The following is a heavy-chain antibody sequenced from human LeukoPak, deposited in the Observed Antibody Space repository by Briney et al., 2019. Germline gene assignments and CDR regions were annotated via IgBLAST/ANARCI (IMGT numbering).Heavy chain of an antibody. D-gene: IGHD6-19*01. Sequence: GGFLRLSCAASGSNYGDNAISWGRETPGEGRPWVGFIRSKAYGGTTEYAASVKGRFTISRDDSKSIAYLQMNSLKTEDTAVYYCTRVDSSGGYWGQGTLVTVSS. V-gene: IGHV3-49*04. J-gene: IGHJ4*02. CDR3: TRVDSSGGY. CDR1: GSNYGDNA. CDR2: IRSKAYGGTT.